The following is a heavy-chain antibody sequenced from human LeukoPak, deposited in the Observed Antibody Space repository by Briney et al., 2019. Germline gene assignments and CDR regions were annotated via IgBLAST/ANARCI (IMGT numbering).Heavy chain of an antibody. Sequence: GGSLRLSCAASGFTFSSYSMNWVRQAPGKGLEWVSSISSSSSYIYYADSVKGRFTISRDNAKNSLYLQMNSLRAEDTAVYYCARRRYILTGYYPIDYWGQGTLVTVSS. CDR2: ISSSSSYI. D-gene: IGHD3-9*01. CDR3: ARRRYILTGYYPIDY. J-gene: IGHJ4*02. CDR1: GFTFSSYS. V-gene: IGHV3-21*01.